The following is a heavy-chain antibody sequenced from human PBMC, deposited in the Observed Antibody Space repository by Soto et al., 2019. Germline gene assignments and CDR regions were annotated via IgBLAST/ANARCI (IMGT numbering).Heavy chain of an antibody. D-gene: IGHD6-13*01. J-gene: IGHJ6*03. CDR3: SKGTAAGKRPYYYYYYMDV. CDR2: ISGSGGST. Sequence: PGGSLRLSCAASGFTFSSYAMSWVRQAPGKGLEWVSAISGSGGSTYYADSVKGRFTISRDNSKNTLYLQMNSLRAEDTAVYYCSKGTAAGKRPYYYYYYMDVWGKGTTVTVSS. V-gene: IGHV3-23*01. CDR1: GFTFSSYA.